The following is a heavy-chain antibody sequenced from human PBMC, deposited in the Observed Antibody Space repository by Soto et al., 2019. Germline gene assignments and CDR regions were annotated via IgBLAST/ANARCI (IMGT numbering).Heavy chain of an antibody. CDR2: ISYDGSNK. Sequence: GGSLRLSCAASGFTFSSYGMHWVRQAPGKGLEWVAVISYDGSNKYYADSVKGRFTISRDNSKNTLYLQMNSLRAEDTAVYYCAKGQGKRVNVVVPAMYYFDYWGQGTLVTVSS. CDR1: GFTFSSYG. J-gene: IGHJ4*02. D-gene: IGHD2-2*01. CDR3: AKGQGKRVNVVVPAMYYFDY. V-gene: IGHV3-30*18.